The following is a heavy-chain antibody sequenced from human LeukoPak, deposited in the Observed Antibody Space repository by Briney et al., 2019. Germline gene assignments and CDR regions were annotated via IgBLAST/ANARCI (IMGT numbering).Heavy chain of an antibody. J-gene: IGHJ3*02. D-gene: IGHD1-26*01. V-gene: IGHV1-18*01. CDR2: IDPYSGNT. CDR1: GYTFKSYA. CDR3: ARGVGNEGLTI. Sequence: ASVKVSCKASGYTFKSYAITWVRQAPGQGLEWMGWIDPYSGNTNYAQKFQGRVTMTTETFTSTADMEVTSLRSDDTAVYYCARGVGNEGLTIWGQGTLVTVSS.